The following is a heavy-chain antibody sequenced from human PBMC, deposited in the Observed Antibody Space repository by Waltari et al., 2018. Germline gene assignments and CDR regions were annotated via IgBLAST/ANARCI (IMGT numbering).Heavy chain of an antibody. CDR1: GFSFSKYW. Sequence: EVQLVESGGGLVEPGGSLRLSCVASGFSFSKYWMSWVRQAPGKGLEWVADIKQDGNKKYYVGSVKGRFTISRDNAKNSGYLQMNSLRPEDTAVYYCARDWEGERPNFDYWGQGTLVTVSS. J-gene: IGHJ4*02. V-gene: IGHV3-7*04. D-gene: IGHD1-26*01. CDR3: ARDWEGERPNFDY. CDR2: IKQDGNKK.